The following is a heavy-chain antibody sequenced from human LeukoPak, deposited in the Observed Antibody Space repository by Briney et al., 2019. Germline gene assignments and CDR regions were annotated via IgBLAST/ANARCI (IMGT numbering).Heavy chain of an antibody. D-gene: IGHD5-18*01. CDR3: ARGRIQLSGQDY. CDR2: IYYSGST. Sequence: SETLSLTCTVSGGSISSSSYYWGWIRQPPGKGLEWIGSIYYSGSTYYNPSLKSRVTISVDTSKNQFSLKLSSVTAADTAVYYCARGRIQLSGQDYWGQGTLVTVSS. CDR1: GGSISSSSYY. V-gene: IGHV4-39*01. J-gene: IGHJ4*02.